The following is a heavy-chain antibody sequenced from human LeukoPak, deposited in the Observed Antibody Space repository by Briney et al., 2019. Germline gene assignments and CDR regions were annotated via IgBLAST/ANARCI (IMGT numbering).Heavy chain of an antibody. CDR2: IIPIFGTA. Sequence: SVKVSCKASGGTFSSYAISWVRQAPGQGLEWMGRIIPIFGTANYAQKFQGRVMITTDESTSTAYMELSSLRSEDTAVYYCARAHGSGSYYNVYWFDPWGQGTLVTVSS. D-gene: IGHD3-10*01. CDR1: GGTFSSYA. CDR3: ARAHGSGSYYNVYWFDP. V-gene: IGHV1-69*05. J-gene: IGHJ5*02.